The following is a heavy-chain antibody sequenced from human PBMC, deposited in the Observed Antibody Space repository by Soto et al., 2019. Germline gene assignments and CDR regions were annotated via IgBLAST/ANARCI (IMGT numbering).Heavy chain of an antibody. CDR2: INSDGSST. J-gene: IGHJ3*02. Sequence: EVQLVESGGGLVQPGGSLRLSCAASGFTFSSYWMHWVRQAPGKGLVWVSRINSDGSSTSYADSVKGRFTISRDNAKNTLYLQMNSLRAEDTAVYYCARLITMVRGVYAFDIWGQGTMVTVSS. V-gene: IGHV3-74*01. CDR3: ARLITMVRGVYAFDI. CDR1: GFTFSSYW. D-gene: IGHD3-10*01.